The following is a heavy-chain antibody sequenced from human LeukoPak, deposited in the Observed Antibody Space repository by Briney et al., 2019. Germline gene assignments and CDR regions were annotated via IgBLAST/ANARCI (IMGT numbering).Heavy chain of an antibody. V-gene: IGHV3-30*18. D-gene: IGHD6-19*01. J-gene: IGHJ4*02. CDR2: ISYDGSNK. CDR1: GFIFSSYG. CDR3: AKGPNGYSSGWPFDY. Sequence: GGSLRLSCAASGFIFSSYGMHWVRQAPGKGLEWVAVISYDGSNKYYADSVKGRFTISRDNSKNTLYLQMNSLRAEDTAVYYCAKGPNGYSSGWPFDYWGQGTLVTVSS.